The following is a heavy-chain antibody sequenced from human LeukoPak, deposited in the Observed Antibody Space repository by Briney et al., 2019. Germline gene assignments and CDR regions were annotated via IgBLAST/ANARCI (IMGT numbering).Heavy chain of an antibody. CDR1: GFTFSSYS. J-gene: IGHJ4*02. D-gene: IGHD3-22*01. CDR3: AVEKGDSPDY. Sequence: GGSLRLSCAASGFTFSSYSMNWVRQAPGKGLEWVSSISSSSSYIYYADSVKGRFTISRDNSKNTLYLQMNSLRAEDTAVYYCAVEKGDSPDYWGQGTLVTVSS. CDR2: ISSSSSYI. V-gene: IGHV3-21*04.